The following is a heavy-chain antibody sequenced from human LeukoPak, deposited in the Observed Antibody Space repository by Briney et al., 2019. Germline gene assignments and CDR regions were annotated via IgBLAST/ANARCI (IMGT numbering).Heavy chain of an antibody. CDR3: AKDNAILEWLSTQDY. CDR2: ISGSGGST. Sequence: GGSLRSSVAASGFTFSSYAMGWVRQAPGKGLEWVSAISGSGGSTYYADSVKGRFTISRDNSKNTLYLQMNSLRAEDTAVYYCAKDNAILEWLSTQDYWGQGTLVTVSS. D-gene: IGHD3-3*01. V-gene: IGHV3-23*01. CDR1: GFTFSSYA. J-gene: IGHJ4*02.